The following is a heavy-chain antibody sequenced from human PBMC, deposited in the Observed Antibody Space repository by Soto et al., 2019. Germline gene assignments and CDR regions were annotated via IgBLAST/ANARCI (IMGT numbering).Heavy chain of an antibody. D-gene: IGHD4-17*01. CDR1: GYTFTSYA. Sequence: GASVKVSCKASGYTFTSYAMHWVRQALGQRLEWTGWTNPGNGNTKYSQKFQGRVTITRDTSASTAYMELSSLRSEDTAVYYCARGSSSVTTFYFDLWGRGTLVTVSS. CDR3: ARGSSSVTTFYFDL. J-gene: IGHJ2*01. CDR2: TNPGNGNT. V-gene: IGHV1-3*01.